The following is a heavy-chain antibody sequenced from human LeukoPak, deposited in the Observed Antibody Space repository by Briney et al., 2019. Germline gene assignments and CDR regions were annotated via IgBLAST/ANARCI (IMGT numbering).Heavy chain of an antibody. J-gene: IGHJ4*02. CDR2: INHSGST. CDR1: GGSFSGYY. D-gene: IGHD3-10*01. V-gene: IGHV4-34*01. CDR3: ARESRLWFGELFSYYFDY. Sequence: SETLSLTCAVSGGSFSGYYWSWIRQPPGKGLEWIGEINHSGSTNYNPSLKSRVTISVDTSKNQFSLKLSSVTAADTAVYYCARESRLWFGELFSYYFDYWGQGTLVTVSS.